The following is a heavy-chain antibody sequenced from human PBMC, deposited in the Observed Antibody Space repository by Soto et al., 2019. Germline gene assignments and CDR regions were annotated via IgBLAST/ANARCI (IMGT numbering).Heavy chain of an antibody. CDR2: ISGYNGYT. J-gene: IGHJ4*02. CDR3: ARDRDYSHTDADIDY. CDR1: GYNFNTYG. V-gene: IGHV1-18*01. D-gene: IGHD3-16*01. Sequence: QVQLMQSGAEVRRPGTSMRISCTTYGYNFNTYGIIWVRQAPGQGLEWMGWISGYNGYTKYAQNFEDRVTLSTDPSTSTAFLELRNLRSGDTALYFCARDRDYSHTDADIDYWGQGTLVTVSS.